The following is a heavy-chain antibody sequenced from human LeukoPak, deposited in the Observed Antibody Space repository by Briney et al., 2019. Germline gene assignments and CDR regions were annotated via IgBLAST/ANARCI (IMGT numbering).Heavy chain of an antibody. CDR2: IYSGGST. Sequence: PGGSLRLSCAASGFTVSSNYMSWVRQAPGKGLEWVSVIYSGGSTYYADSVKGRFTISRDNSKNTLYLQMNSLRAEDTAVYYCARITYYYDSNDYWGQGTLVTVSS. D-gene: IGHD3-22*01. J-gene: IGHJ4*02. V-gene: IGHV3-53*01. CDR3: ARITYYYDSNDY. CDR1: GFTVSSNY.